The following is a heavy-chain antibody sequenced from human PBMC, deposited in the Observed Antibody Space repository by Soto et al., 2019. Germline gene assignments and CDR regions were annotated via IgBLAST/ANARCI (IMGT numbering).Heavy chain of an antibody. CDR3: AREIIPLTTDWYFDL. D-gene: IGHD4-17*01. CDR2: TYDSGST. V-gene: IGHV4-30-4*01. J-gene: IGHJ2*01. Sequence: QVQLQESGPGLVKPSETLSLTCTVSGGSISGGGYYWSWIRQPPGKGLEWIGYTYDSGSTYYNPSLKSRISISVDTSKNQFSLRLTSVTAADTDVYYCAREIIPLTTDWYFDLWGRGTLVTVSS. CDR1: GGSISGGGYY.